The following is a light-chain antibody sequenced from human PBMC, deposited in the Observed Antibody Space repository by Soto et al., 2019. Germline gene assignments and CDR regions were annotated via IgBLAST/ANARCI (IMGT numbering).Light chain of an antibody. CDR1: SSDIGGYNY. V-gene: IGLV2-14*01. J-gene: IGLJ3*02. Sequence: QSALTQPASVSGSPGQSLTISCTGTSSDIGGYNYVSWYQQHPGKAPKLMIYEVSNRPSGVSNRFSGSKSGNTASLTISGLHAEDEADYYCSSYTSGSTLGFGGGTKLTVI. CDR2: EVS. CDR3: SSYTSGSTLG.